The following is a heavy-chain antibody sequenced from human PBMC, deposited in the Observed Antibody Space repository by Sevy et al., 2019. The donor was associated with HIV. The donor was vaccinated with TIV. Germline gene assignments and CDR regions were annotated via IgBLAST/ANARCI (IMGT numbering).Heavy chain of an antibody. J-gene: IGHJ4*02. CDR2: IKSRTEGGTP. CDR1: GFTFSSYA. D-gene: IGHD2-21*01. V-gene: IGHV3-15*01. Sequence: GGSLRLSCAASGFTFSSYAMNWVRQAPGKGLERVGHIKSRTEGGTPDYAAPVKGRFNISRDDSKSTLYLQMNSLKTEDTAVYYCTTGGSILQHWGQGTLVTVSS. CDR3: TTGGSILQH.